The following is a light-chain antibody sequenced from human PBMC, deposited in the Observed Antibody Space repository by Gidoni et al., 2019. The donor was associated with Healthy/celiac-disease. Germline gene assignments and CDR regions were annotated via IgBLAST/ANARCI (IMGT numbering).Light chain of an antibody. J-gene: IGKJ5*01. CDR2: GAS. CDR3: QQYNNWPPIT. V-gene: IGKV3-15*01. CDR1: QSVRSN. Sequence: EIVMTQSPSTLSVSPGERATLSFWPGQSVRSNLAWYQQKPGQAPRLLIYGASTRATGIPARFSGSGSGTEFTLTISSLQSEDFAVYDCQQYNNWPPITFGQGTRLEIK.